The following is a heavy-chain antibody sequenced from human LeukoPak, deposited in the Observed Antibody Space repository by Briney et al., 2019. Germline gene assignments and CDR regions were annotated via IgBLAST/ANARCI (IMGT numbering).Heavy chain of an antibody. CDR1: GFTFSSYA. J-gene: IGHJ5*02. CDR3: AKAGGRAQTPFDP. D-gene: IGHD2-15*01. Sequence: PGRSLRLSCAASGFTFSSYAMHWVRQAPGKGLEWVAVISYDGSNKYYADSVKGRFTISRENSKNTLYLQMNSLRAEDTSVYYCAKAGGRAQTPFDPWGQGTLVGVPS. CDR2: ISYDGSNK. V-gene: IGHV3-30-3*01.